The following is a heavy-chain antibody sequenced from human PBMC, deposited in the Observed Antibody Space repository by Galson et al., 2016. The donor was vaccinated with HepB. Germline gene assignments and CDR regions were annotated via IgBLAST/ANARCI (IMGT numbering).Heavy chain of an antibody. D-gene: IGHD3-10*01. V-gene: IGHV1-24*01. CDR3: ATVGSYTTSCPYYYYYFGMDV. CDR2: FDPEDGET. Sequence: SVKVSCKVSGNSLAELFIHWVRLAPGKGLEWMGGFDPEDGETTYAQKFQGRVSMTEDKSTDTGYMELSSLRYDDTAVYYCATVGSYTTSCPYYYYYFGMDVWGKGTTVTVSS. CDR1: GNSLAELF. J-gene: IGHJ6*04.